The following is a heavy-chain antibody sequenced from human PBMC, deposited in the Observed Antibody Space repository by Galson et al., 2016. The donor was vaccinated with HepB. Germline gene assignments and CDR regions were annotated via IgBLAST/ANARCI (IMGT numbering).Heavy chain of an antibody. CDR3: AVVTTTSSLDY. V-gene: IGHV3-7*01. D-gene: IGHD4-11*01. J-gene: IGHJ4*02. Sequence: SLRLSCAASGFSFSDQWMSWVRQAPGKGLEWVANIKHDGSEKHYVDSVKGRFTIFRDNAENSLYLQMNSLRAEDTAVYYCAVVTTTSSLDYWGQGTLVTVSS. CDR2: IKHDGSEK. CDR1: GFSFSDQW.